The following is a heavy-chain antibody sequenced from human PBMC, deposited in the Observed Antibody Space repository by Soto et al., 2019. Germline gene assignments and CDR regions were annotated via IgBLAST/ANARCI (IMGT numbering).Heavy chain of an antibody. CDR2: IKEDGSGK. CDR3: VKAWYNDVWGYYFDY. D-gene: IGHD3-10*02. CDR1: GFTFSSYW. V-gene: IGHV3-7*01. Sequence: EVQLVESGGGLVQPGGSLRLSCAASGFTFSSYWMTWVRQAPGKGLEWVANIKEDGSGKYYVDSVKGRFTISRDNTKNSLYLQLNSLRADDTATYYCVKAWYNDVWGYYFDYWGQGTLVTVSP. J-gene: IGHJ4*02.